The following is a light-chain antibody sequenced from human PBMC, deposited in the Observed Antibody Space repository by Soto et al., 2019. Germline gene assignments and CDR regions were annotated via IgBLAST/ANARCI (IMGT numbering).Light chain of an antibody. J-gene: IGKJ5*01. Sequence: EIVLTQSPGTLSLSPGESATLSCRASRSLDSGQLAWYQQKVGRAPRLLIHDAFMRATGIPDRFSGSGSGTDFTLTIARLEPEDFAVYYCQQYVDSPRTFGQVTRLEIK. V-gene: IGKV3-20*01. CDR2: DAF. CDR3: QQYVDSPRT. CDR1: RSLDSGQ.